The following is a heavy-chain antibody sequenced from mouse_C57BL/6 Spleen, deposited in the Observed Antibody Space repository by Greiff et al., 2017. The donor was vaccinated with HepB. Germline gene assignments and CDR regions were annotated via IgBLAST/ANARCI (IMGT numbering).Heavy chain of an antibody. J-gene: IGHJ2*01. V-gene: IGHV1-50*01. Sequence: QVQLQQPGAELVKPGASVKLSCKASGYTFTSYWMQWVKQRTGQGLEWIGEIDPSDSYTNYNQKFKGKATLTVDTTSSTAYMQLSSLTSEDSAVYYYAKGGFDYWGQGTTLTVSS. CDR3: AKGGFDY. CDR1: GYTFTSYW. CDR2: IDPSDSYT.